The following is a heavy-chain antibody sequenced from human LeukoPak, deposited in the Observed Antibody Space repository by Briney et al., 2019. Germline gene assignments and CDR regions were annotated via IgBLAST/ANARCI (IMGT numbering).Heavy chain of an antibody. CDR1: GGSITSYY. CDR2: IYYSGST. V-gene: IGHV4-59*01. CDR3: ARAAAGTLAFNYYYYYMDV. Sequence: SETLSLTCTVSGGSITSYYWSWIRQPPGKGLEWIGYIYYSGSTNYNPSLKSRVTISVDTSKNQFSLKLSSVTAADTAVYYCARAAAGTLAFNYYYYYMDVWAKGTAVTISS. D-gene: IGHD6-13*01. J-gene: IGHJ6*03.